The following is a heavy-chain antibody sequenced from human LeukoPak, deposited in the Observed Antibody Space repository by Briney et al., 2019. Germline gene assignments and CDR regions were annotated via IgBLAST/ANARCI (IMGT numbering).Heavy chain of an antibody. V-gene: IGHV1-69*05. D-gene: IGHD1-26*01. CDR3: ARGEWELLRFDY. J-gene: IGHJ4*02. CDR1: GYTFTSYG. CDR2: IIPIFGTA. Sequence: GASVKVFCKASGYTFTSYGISWVRQAPGQGLEWMGRIIPIFGTANYAQKFQGRVTITTDESTSTAYMELSSLRSEDTAVYYCARGEWELLRFDYWGQGTLVTVSS.